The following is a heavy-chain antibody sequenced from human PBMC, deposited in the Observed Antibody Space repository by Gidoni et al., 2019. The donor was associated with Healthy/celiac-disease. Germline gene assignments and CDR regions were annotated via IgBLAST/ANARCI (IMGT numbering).Heavy chain of an antibody. V-gene: IGHV3-23*01. D-gene: IGHD3-22*01. Sequence: EVQLLESGGGLVQPGGSLRLSCAASGFTFSSSAMSWVRQAPGKGLEWVSAISGSGGSTYYADSVKGRFTISRDNSKNTLYLQMNSLRAEDTAVYYCAKDNKARYGVVVTFDYWGQGTLVTVSS. CDR2: ISGSGGST. J-gene: IGHJ4*02. CDR1: GFTFSSSA. CDR3: AKDNKARYGVVVTFDY.